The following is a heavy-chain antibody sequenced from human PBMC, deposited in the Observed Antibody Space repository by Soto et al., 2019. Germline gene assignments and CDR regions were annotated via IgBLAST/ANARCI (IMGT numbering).Heavy chain of an antibody. CDR3: ARGYCSSTSCQYYLDF. D-gene: IGHD2-2*01. CDR1: GYTFSGYA. CDR2: INGGNGDT. J-gene: IGHJ4*02. V-gene: IGHV1-3*01. Sequence: ASVKVSCKASGYTFSGYAIHWVCQAPGQRLEWMGWINGGNGDTKYSQKFQGRVTITRDTSASTAYMELTSLRSEDTAIYHCARGYCSSTSCQYYLDFWGQGTPVTAPQ.